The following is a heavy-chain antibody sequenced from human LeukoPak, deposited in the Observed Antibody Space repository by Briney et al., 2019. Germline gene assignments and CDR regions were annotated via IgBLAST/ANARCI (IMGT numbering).Heavy chain of an antibody. D-gene: IGHD3-10*01. J-gene: IGHJ6*02. Sequence: ASVKVSCKASGYTFTSYDINWVRQATGQGLEWMGWMNPNSGNTGYAQKFQGRVTMTRNTSISTAYMELSSLRSEDTAVYYCVRNMLRGVIGYYYYGMDVWGQGTTVTVSS. V-gene: IGHV1-8*01. CDR3: VRNMLRGVIGYYYYGMDV. CDR1: GYTFTSYD. CDR2: MNPNSGNT.